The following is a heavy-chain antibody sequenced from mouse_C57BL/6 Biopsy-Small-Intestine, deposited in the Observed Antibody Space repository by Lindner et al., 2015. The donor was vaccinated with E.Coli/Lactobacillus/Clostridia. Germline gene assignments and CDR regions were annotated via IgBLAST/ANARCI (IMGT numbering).Heavy chain of an antibody. CDR2: INPNYGTT. J-gene: IGHJ1*03. Sequence: VQLQESGPELVKPGASVKISCKASGYSFTDYNMNWVKQSNGKSLEWIGLINPNYGTTSYNQNFKGKATLTADQSSSTAYMQLNSLTFEDSAVYYCARSGWEGWYFDVWGTGTTVTASS. V-gene: IGHV1-39*01. D-gene: IGHD2-3*01. CDR3: ARSGWEGWYFDV. CDR1: GYSFTDYN.